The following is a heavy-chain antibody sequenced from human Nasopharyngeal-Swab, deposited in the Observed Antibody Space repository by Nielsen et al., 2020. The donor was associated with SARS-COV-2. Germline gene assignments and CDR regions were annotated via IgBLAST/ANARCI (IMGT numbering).Heavy chain of an antibody. J-gene: IGHJ6*02. CDR3: AKDLCCCSTSCYEFANYYYGMDV. V-gene: IGHV3-23*01. D-gene: IGHD2-2*01. CDR2: ISGSGGST. Sequence: GGSLRLSCAASGFTFSSYAMSWVRQAPGKGLEWVSAISGSGGSTYYADSVKGRFTISRDNSKNTLYLQMNSLRAEDTAVYYCAKDLCCCSTSCYEFANYYYGMDVWGQGTTVTVSS. CDR1: GFTFSSYA.